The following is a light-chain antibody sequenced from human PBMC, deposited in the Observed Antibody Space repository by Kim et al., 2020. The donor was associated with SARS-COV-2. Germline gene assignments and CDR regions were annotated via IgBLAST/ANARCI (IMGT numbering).Light chain of an antibody. Sequence: GQRVTSSCAGRNSNIGSNTVNWSQQLPATAPKLLIYSNNQRPSGVPDRCSGSKSGASASLAISGLQSEDEADYYCAAWDDSLNGVVFGGGTQLTVL. CDR2: SNN. CDR3: AAWDDSLNGVV. J-gene: IGLJ2*01. CDR1: NSNIGSNT. V-gene: IGLV1-44*01.